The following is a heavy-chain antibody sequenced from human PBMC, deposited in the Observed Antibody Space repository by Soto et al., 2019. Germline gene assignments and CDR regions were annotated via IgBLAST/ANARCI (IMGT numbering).Heavy chain of an antibody. CDR2: ISGSGGST. CDR1: GFTFSSYA. V-gene: IGHV3-23*01. Sequence: EVQLLESGGGLVQPGGSLRLSCAASGFTFSSYAMSWVRQAPGKGLEWVSAISGSGGSTYYADSVKGRFTISRDNSKNTLYLQMNSLRAEDTAVYYCAKDEDSRPLVVVITNSPPFDYWGQGTLVTVSS. D-gene: IGHD3-22*01. CDR3: AKDEDSRPLVVVITNSPPFDY. J-gene: IGHJ4*02.